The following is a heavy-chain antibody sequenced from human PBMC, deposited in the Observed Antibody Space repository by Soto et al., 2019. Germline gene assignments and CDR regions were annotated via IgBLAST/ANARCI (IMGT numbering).Heavy chain of an antibody. Sequence: QVQLVQSGAEVKKPGSSVKVSCKAYGGTFSSYAISWVRQAPGHGLEWMGGIIPIFGTANYAQKFQGRVTITADESTSTAYMELSSLRSEDTAVEYCARGHIASAAVQYFDYWGQGTLVTVSS. CDR2: IIPIFGTA. D-gene: IGHD6-13*01. V-gene: IGHV1-69*12. CDR3: ARGHIASAAVQYFDY. J-gene: IGHJ4*02. CDR1: GGTFSSYA.